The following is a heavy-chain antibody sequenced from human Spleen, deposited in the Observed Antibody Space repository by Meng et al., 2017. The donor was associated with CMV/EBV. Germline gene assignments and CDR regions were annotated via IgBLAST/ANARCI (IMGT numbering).Heavy chain of an antibody. CDR2: INTYNGNT. CDR3: AASPGSRVPAATVY. V-gene: IGHV1-18*01. J-gene: IGHJ4*02. CDR1: GYTFNTHS. D-gene: IGHD2-2*01. Sequence: ASVKVSCKASGYTFNTHSINWVRQAPGQGLEWMGWINTYNGNTKFAQKFQGRVTLTTDSSTTTAFMELRSLRSDDAAVYYCAASPGSRVPAATVYWGQGTLVTVSS.